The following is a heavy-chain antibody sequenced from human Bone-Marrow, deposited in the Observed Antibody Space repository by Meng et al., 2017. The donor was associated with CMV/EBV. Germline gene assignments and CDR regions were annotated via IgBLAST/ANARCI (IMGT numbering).Heavy chain of an antibody. CDR3: ARDRRLQRTTGGGMDV. CDR1: GGSISSSSYY. J-gene: IGHJ6*02. Sequence: SETTSLTCTVSGGSISSSSYYWGWIRQPPGKGLEWIGSIYYSGSTYYNPSLKSRVTISVDTSKNQFSLKLSSVTAADTAVYYCARDRRLQRTTGGGMDVWGQGTTVTVSS. CDR2: IYYSGST. D-gene: IGHD1-14*01. V-gene: IGHV4-39*07.